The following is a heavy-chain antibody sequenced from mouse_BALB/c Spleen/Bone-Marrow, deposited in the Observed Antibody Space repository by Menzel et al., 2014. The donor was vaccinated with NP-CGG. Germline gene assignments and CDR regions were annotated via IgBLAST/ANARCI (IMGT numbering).Heavy chain of an antibody. Sequence: VKLQESGPQLVRPGASVKISCKGSGYSISSYWMHWVKQRPGQGLEWIGMIDPSDSETRLNQKFKDKATLTVDKSSSTAYMQLNSPTSEDSAVYYCAPHYYGYAWFAYWGQGTLVTVSA. CDR2: IDPSDSET. D-gene: IGHD1-2*01. V-gene: IGHV1S126*01. J-gene: IGHJ3*01. CDR3: APHYYGYAWFAY. CDR1: GYSISSYW.